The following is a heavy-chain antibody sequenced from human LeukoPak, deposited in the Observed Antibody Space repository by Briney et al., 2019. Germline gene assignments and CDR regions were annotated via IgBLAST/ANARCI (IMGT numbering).Heavy chain of an antibody. CDR3: ARERPYYGSRTHSASFDY. CDR2: INHSGST. Sequence: SETLSLTCAVYGGSFSGYYWSWIRQPPGKGLEWIGEINHSGSTNYNPSLKSRVTISVDTSKNQFSLKLSSVTAADTAVYYCARERPYYGSRTHSASFDYWGQGTLVTVSS. D-gene: IGHD3-10*01. CDR1: GGSFSGYY. V-gene: IGHV4-34*01. J-gene: IGHJ4*02.